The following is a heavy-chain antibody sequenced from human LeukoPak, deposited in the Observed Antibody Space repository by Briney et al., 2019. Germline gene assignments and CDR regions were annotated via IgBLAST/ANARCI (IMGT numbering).Heavy chain of an antibody. D-gene: IGHD3-10*01. CDR3: AKGGPREFGELLPTGYFQH. CDR2: TSYDGSNK. Sequence: GRSLRLSCAASGFTFSSYGMHWVRQAPGKGLEWVAVTSYDGSNKYYADSVKGRFTISRDNSKNTLYLQMNSLRAEDTAVYYCAKGGPREFGELLPTGYFQHWGQGTLVTVSS. V-gene: IGHV3-30*18. J-gene: IGHJ1*01. CDR1: GFTFSSYG.